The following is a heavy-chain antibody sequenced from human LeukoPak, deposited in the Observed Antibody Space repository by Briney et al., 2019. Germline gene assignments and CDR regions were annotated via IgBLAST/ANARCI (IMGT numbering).Heavy chain of an antibody. CDR1: EFTFSGFW. CDR2: INSDGSGI. J-gene: IGHJ3*02. CDR3: ARERRTSGWYDAFDM. Sequence: GESLRLSCAASEFTFSGFWMHWVRQAPGKGLVWVSRINSDGSGIRYADSVKGRFTISRDNAKNTLYLQMNSLRAEDTAVYYCARERRTSGWYDAFDMRGQGTMVTVSS. D-gene: IGHD6-19*01. V-gene: IGHV3-74*01.